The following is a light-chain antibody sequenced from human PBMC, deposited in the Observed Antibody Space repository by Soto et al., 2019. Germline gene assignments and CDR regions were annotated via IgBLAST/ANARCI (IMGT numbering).Light chain of an antibody. J-gene: IGKJ2*01. Sequence: ELVLTQSPATLSLSPGERATLSCSASQFLSSYLAWYQQVPGQPPRLLIYGASTRATGIPARFSGSGSGTDFSLTISSLQSEDFVVYYCQQYNSWPPHTFGQGTKVDI. V-gene: IGKV3-15*01. CDR3: QQYNSWPPHT. CDR2: GAS. CDR1: QFLSSY.